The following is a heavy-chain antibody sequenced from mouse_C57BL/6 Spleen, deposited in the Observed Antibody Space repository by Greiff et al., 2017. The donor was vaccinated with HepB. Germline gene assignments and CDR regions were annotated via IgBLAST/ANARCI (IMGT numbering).Heavy chain of an antibody. CDR2: ISYSGST. D-gene: IGHD1-1*01. J-gene: IGHJ3*01. V-gene: IGHV3-1*01. CDR3: VGDYGSSLFAY. Sequence: EVQLVESGPGMVKPSQSLSLTCTVTGYSITSGYDWHWIRHFPGNQLEWMGYISYSGSTNYNPSLKSRISITHDTSKNHFFLKLNSVTTEDTATYYCVGDYGSSLFAYWGQGTLVTVSA. CDR1: GYSITSGYD.